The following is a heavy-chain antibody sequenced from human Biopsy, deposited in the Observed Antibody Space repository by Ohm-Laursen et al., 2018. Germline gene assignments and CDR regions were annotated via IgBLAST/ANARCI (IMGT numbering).Heavy chain of an antibody. J-gene: IGHJ5*01. CDR2: ISPKNGNT. V-gene: IGHV1-18*01. Sequence: SVKVSCKSSGYTFINNGISWVRRAPGQGLEWMGWISPKNGNTYFTQHFQDRITMTTDTSTTTAYMELKSLRSDDTAVYYCARVVSLCGGDCYSLDSWGQGTLVTVSS. D-gene: IGHD2-21*02. CDR1: GYTFINNG. CDR3: ARVVSLCGGDCYSLDS.